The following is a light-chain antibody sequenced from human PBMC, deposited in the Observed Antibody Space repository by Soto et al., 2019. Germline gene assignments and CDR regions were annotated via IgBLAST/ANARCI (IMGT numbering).Light chain of an antibody. V-gene: IGLV3-21*02. Sequence: SYELTQPPSVSVAPGQTARITCGGNNLGSNSVHWYQQRPGQAPVLVIFDDSDRPSGIPQRFSGSNSGNTATLTISRVEAGDEADFFCQVWDRRSDQVVFGGGTKVTVL. CDR3: QVWDRRSDQVV. J-gene: IGLJ2*01. CDR2: DDS. CDR1: NLGSNS.